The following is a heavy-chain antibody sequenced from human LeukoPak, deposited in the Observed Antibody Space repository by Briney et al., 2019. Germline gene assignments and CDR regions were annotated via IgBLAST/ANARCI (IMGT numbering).Heavy chain of an antibody. Sequence: PSETLSLTCTVSGYSISSGYSWGWIRQPPGKGLEWIGSIYHSGSTYYNPSLKSRVTISVDTSKNQFSLKLSSVTAADTAVYYCARDNIPVAGPYYFDYWGQGTLVTVSS. V-gene: IGHV4-38-2*02. D-gene: IGHD6-19*01. CDR2: IYHSGST. CDR3: ARDNIPVAGPYYFDY. CDR1: GYSISSGYS. J-gene: IGHJ4*02.